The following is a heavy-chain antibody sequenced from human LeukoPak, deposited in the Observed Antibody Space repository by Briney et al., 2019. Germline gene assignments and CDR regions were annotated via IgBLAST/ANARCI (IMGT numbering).Heavy chain of an antibody. CDR1: GVTFSSYV. CDR3: TTDAGYDSRWYND. Sequence: GGSLRLSCEASGVTFSSYVMSWVRQAPGEGLEWVGRIKSKNDGGTIDYAAPVKGRFTISRDDSRNTLYLQMNSLKTEDTAVYYCTTDAGYDSRWYNDWGQGSLVTVSS. CDR2: IKSKNDGGTI. J-gene: IGHJ4*02. V-gene: IGHV3-15*01. D-gene: IGHD6-13*01.